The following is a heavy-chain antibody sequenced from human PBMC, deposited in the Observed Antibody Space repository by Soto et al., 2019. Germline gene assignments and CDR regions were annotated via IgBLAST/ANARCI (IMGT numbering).Heavy chain of an antibody. Sequence: EVQLVESGGGLVQPGGSLRLSCAASGFTFSNYWMHWVRHVPGKGLVWVSRVNGDGSSTFYADSVKGRFTISRDNAENTVFLQMNSLRAEDTAVYYCARDNWNTVWGQGTMVTVSS. D-gene: IGHD1-20*01. CDR2: VNGDGSST. J-gene: IGHJ3*01. V-gene: IGHV3-74*01. CDR1: GFTFSNYW. CDR3: ARDNWNTV.